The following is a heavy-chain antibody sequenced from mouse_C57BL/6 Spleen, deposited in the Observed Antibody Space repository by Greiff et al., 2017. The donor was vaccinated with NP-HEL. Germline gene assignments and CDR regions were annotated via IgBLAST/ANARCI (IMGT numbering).Heavy chain of an antibody. D-gene: IGHD2-14*01. J-gene: IGHJ2*01. Sequence: VQLQQSGPELVKPGASVKIPCKASGYTFTDYNMDWVKQSHGKSLEWIGDINPNNGGTIYNQKFKGKATLTVDKSSSTAYMELRSLTSEDTAVYYCARLGWGGTYYFDYWGQGTTLTVSS. CDR1: GYTFTDYN. V-gene: IGHV1-18*01. CDR2: INPNNGGT. CDR3: ARLGWGGTYYFDY.